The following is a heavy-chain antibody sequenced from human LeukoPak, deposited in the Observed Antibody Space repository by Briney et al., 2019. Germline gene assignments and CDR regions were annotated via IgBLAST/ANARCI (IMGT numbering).Heavy chain of an antibody. CDR2: IWYDGSNK. V-gene: IGHV3-33*06. Sequence: GGSLRLSCAASGFTFSSYGMHWVRQAPGKGLEWMAVIWYDGSNKYYADSVKGRFTISRDNSKNTLYLQMNSLRAEDTAVYYCAKDVAFDIWGQGTMVTVSS. CDR3: AKDVAFDI. J-gene: IGHJ3*02. CDR1: GFTFSSYG.